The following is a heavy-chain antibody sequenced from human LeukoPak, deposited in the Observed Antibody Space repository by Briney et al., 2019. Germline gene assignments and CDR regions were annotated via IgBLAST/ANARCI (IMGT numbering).Heavy chain of an antibody. D-gene: IGHD5-12*01. CDR1: GYTFTSYA. CDR2: INAGNGNT. CDR3: ARAPASYSGYDYYFDY. J-gene: IGHJ4*02. Sequence: ASVKVSCKASGYTFTSYAMHWVRQAPGQRLESMGWINAGNGNTKYSQKFQGRVTITRDTSASTAYMELSSLRSEDTAVYYCARAPASYSGYDYYFDYWGQGTLVTVSS. V-gene: IGHV1-3*01.